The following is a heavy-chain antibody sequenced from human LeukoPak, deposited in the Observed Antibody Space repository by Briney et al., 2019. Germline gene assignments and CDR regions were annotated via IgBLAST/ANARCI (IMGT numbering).Heavy chain of an antibody. Sequence: GGSLRLSCAASGFTFSTYWMHWIRQAPGKGLEWVSYITSSGSSKNYADSVKGRFTISRDNAKNSVYLQMNGLRAEDTAVYYCARGGGYSFGPTELDFWGQGTLVTVSS. D-gene: IGHD5-18*01. CDR2: ITSSGSSK. CDR1: GFTFSTYW. CDR3: ARGGGYSFGPTELDF. V-gene: IGHV3-11*01. J-gene: IGHJ4*02.